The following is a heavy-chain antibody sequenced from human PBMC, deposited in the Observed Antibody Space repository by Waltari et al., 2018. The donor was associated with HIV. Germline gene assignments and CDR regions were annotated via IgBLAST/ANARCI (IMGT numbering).Heavy chain of an antibody. CDR2: ITWNSGRT. V-gene: IGHV3-9*01. D-gene: IGHD2-15*01. CDR1: GFTFDDYA. J-gene: IGHJ6*02. Sequence: EVQLVESGGGLVQPGRSLRLSCAASGFTFDDYAMHWVRQVPGKGLEWVSGITWNSGRTGYADSVKGRFIISRDNAKNSVYLQMNSLRVEDTALYYCAKSDIDYGMDVWGQGTTVTVSS. CDR3: AKSDIDYGMDV.